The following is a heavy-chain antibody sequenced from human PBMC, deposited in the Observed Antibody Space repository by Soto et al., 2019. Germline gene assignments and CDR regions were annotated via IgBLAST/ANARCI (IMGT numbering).Heavy chain of an antibody. CDR1: GFTFSSYA. J-gene: IGHJ3*02. CDR3: ASLLVGCTNGVCYNIRENDAFDI. V-gene: IGHV3-30-3*01. Sequence: GGSLRLSCAASGFTFSSYAMHWVHQAPGKGLEWVAVISYDGSNKYYADSVKGRFTISRDNSKNTLYLQMNSLRAEDTAVYYCASLLVGCTNGVCYNIRENDAFDIWGQGTMVTVSS. D-gene: IGHD2-8*01. CDR2: ISYDGSNK.